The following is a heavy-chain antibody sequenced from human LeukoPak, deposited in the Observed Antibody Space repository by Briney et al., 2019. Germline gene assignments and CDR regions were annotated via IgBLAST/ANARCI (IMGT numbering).Heavy chain of an antibody. CDR3: AKDMGIRGYSYGSYYYGMDV. J-gene: IGHJ6*02. V-gene: IGHV3-9*01. CDR1: GFTFDDYA. CDR2: ISWNSGSI. Sequence: PGGSLRLSCAAFGFTFDDYAMHWVRQAPGKGLEWVSGISWNSGSIGYADSVKGRFTISRDNAKNSLYLQMNSLRAEDTALYYCAKDMGIRGYSYGSYYYGMDVWGQGTTVTVSS. D-gene: IGHD5-18*01.